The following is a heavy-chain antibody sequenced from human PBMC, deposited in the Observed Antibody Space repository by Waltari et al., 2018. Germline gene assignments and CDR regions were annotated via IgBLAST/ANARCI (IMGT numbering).Heavy chain of an antibody. Sequence: EVQLVESGGGLVQPGGSLRLSCAASGFTFSTNWMGWVRQAPGKGLEWVANIVPDGSRNNYVDSVKGRVTISRDNAKNSLSLQMNSLGVEDTAVYYCARGDSSGWLFDYWGQGTLVTVSS. CDR2: IVPDGSRN. CDR1: GFTFSTNW. D-gene: IGHD6-19*01. CDR3: ARGDSSGWLFDY. J-gene: IGHJ4*02. V-gene: IGHV3-7*01.